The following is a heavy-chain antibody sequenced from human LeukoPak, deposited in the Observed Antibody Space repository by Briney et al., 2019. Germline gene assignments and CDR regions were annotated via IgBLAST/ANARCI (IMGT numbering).Heavy chain of an antibody. CDR1: GFPFSSYG. CDR3: ARDPGGRAFDI. D-gene: IGHD3-10*01. V-gene: IGHV3-33*01. CDR2: IWPDGSIK. Sequence: GGSLRLSCTASGFPFSSYGMHWVRQAPGKGLVWVTVIWPDGSIKYYADSVKGRFTVSRDNSKNTLYLQMNSLRAEDTAVYYYARDPGGRAFDIWGQGTMVTVSS. J-gene: IGHJ3*02.